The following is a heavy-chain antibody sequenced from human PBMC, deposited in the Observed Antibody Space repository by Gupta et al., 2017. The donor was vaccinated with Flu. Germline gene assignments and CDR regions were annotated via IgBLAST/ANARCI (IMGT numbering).Heavy chain of an antibody. CDR3: ARDLKCACFL. Sequence: EVQLVESGGNLVQPGGSLRLTCVMSGFTFSDSHMNWIRQAPGKGLEWIADMGSGGNTDYADSVRGRFSISRDNARASLFLQMNSLRDEDTSLYYCARDLKCACFLWGQGAHVTVSS. CDR2: MGSGGNT. V-gene: IGHV3-48*02. J-gene: IGHJ4*02. CDR1: GFTFSDSH.